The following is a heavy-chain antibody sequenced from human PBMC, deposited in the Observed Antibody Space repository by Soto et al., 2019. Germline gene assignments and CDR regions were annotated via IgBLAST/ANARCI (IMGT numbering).Heavy chain of an antibody. CDR1: GFTFSSYA. V-gene: IGHV3-30-3*01. Sequence: QVQLVESGGGVVQPGRSLRLSCAASGFTFSSYAMHWVRQAPGKGLEWVAVISYDGSNKYYADSVKGRFTISRDNSKNTLYLQMNSLRAEDTAVYYCARSPIANAFDIWCQGTMVTVSS. CDR3: ARSPIANAFDI. J-gene: IGHJ3*02. CDR2: ISYDGSNK.